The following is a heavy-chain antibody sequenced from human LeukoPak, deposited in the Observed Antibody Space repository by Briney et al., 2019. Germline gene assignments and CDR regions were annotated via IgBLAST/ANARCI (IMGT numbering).Heavy chain of an antibody. J-gene: IGHJ4*02. CDR3: ARGALWGNYNFDY. V-gene: IGHV4-30-4*08. CDR1: GGSISSGDYY. D-gene: IGHD3-10*01. CDR2: IYYSGST. Sequence: SQTQSLTCTVSGGSISSGDYYWSWIRQPPGKGLEWIGYIYYSGSTYYNPSLKSRVTISVDTSKNQFSLKLSSVTAADTAVYYCARGALWGNYNFDYWGQGTLVTVSS.